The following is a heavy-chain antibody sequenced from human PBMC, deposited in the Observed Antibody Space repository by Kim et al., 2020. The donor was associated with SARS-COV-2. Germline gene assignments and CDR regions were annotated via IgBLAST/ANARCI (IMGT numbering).Heavy chain of an antibody. CDR3: ARDSGGGGCFDL. J-gene: IGHJ4*02. V-gene: IGHV3-21*05. Sequence: GGSLRLSCAASGFTFNSYAMNWVRQAPGKGLEWVSYISTSSSDNHADDSVRGRITISNNTTRTAHHLQISMRGAEDTALYYFARDSGGGGCFDLCCQG. D-gene: IGHD2-8*02. CDR2: ISTSSSDN. CDR1: GFTFNSYA.